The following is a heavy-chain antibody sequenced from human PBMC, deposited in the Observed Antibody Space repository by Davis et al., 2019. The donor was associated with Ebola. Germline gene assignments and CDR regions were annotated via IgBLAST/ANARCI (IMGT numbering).Heavy chain of an antibody. CDR1: GFTFSSYW. D-gene: IGHD3-22*01. CDR2: INSDASRT. J-gene: IGHJ4*02. Sequence: GESLKISCAASGFTFSSYWMHWVRQGPGKGLVWVSRINSDASRTTYADSVKGRFTISRDNSKNTLYLQMNSLRAEDTAVYYCARSDFDSSGYFLDSWGQGTLVTVSS. V-gene: IGHV3-74*03. CDR3: ARSDFDSSGYFLDS.